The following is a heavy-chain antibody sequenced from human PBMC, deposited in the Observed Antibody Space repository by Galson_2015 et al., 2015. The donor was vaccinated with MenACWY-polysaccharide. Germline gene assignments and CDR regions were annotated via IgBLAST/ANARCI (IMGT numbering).Heavy chain of an antibody. J-gene: IGHJ6*02. V-gene: IGHV4-31*03. CDR1: GDSITSGGYF. Sequence: TLSLTCTVSGDSITSGGYFWSWIRQHPGKGLEWIASISYDGGTYYNPSLKSRVTISVDTPNNQFSLKLNSVTAADTAVYYCARGHYGTDVWGQGTTVTVSS. CDR3: ARGHYGTDV. CDR2: ISYDGGT.